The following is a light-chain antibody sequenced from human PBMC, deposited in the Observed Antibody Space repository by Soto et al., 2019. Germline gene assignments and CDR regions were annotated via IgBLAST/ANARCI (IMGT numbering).Light chain of an antibody. Sequence: EIMMTQSPATLSVSPGERATLSCRASQSVKSSLAWYQQKPGQAPRLLIYGASTRATGIPARFSGSGSGTDFTLTISDVEPEDFAVYYCHQRQSWPRTFGQGTKVDIK. V-gene: IGKV3-15*01. CDR1: QSVKSS. CDR2: GAS. J-gene: IGKJ1*01. CDR3: HQRQSWPRT.